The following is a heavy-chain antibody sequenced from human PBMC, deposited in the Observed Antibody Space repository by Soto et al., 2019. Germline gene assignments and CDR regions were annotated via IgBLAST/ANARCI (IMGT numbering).Heavy chain of an antibody. Sequence: GGSLRLSCAASGFTFDDYTMHWVRQAPGKGLEWVSLISWDGGSTYYADSVKGRFTISRDNSKNSLYLQMNSLRTEDTALYYCAKDGLPVTTRRYYYYGMDVWGQGTTVTVSS. CDR3: AKDGLPVTTRRYYYYGMDV. CDR1: GFTFDDYT. V-gene: IGHV3-43*01. CDR2: ISWDGGST. J-gene: IGHJ6*02. D-gene: IGHD4-17*01.